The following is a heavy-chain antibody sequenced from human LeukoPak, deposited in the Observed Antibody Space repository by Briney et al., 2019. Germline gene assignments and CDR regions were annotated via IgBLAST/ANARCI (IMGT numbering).Heavy chain of an antibody. D-gene: IGHD6-19*01. Sequence: PGGSLRLSCAASGLTLSTYEMYWVRQAPGKGLEYVSVIGSDGVSTYYANSVKGRFTISRDNSKNTLYLQMGSLRPEDMAVYYRAREDDYTSGWTSFDYWGQGTLVTVSS. CDR3: AREDDYTSGWTSFDY. V-gene: IGHV3-64*01. CDR1: GLTLSTYE. CDR2: IGSDGVST. J-gene: IGHJ4*02.